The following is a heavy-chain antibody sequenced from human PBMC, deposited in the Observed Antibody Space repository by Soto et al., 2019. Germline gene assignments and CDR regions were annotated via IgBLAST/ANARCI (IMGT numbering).Heavy chain of an antibody. Sequence: GGSLRLSCAASGFTFSSYSMNWVRQAPGKGLEWVSSISSSSSYIYYADSVKGRFTISRDNAKNSLYLQMNSLRAEDTAVYYCARDLITMVRGVRGVEWGQGTLVTVSS. D-gene: IGHD3-10*01. CDR1: GFTFSSYS. CDR3: ARDLITMVRGVRGVE. CDR2: ISSSSSYI. J-gene: IGHJ4*02. V-gene: IGHV3-21*01.